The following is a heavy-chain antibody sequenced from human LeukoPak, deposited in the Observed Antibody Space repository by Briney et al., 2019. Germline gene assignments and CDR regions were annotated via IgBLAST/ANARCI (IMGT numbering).Heavy chain of an antibody. Sequence: PGVSLRLSCAASGFTFSSYAMTWVRPAPGKGLVWVSRIKTDGSSTSYADSVKGRFTISRDNAKNTLYLQMNSLRAEDTAVYYCARAYYCGSGSYYHDYWGQGTLVTVSS. D-gene: IGHD3-10*01. V-gene: IGHV3-74*01. J-gene: IGHJ4*02. CDR2: IKTDGSST. CDR1: GFTFSSYA. CDR3: ARAYYCGSGSYYHDY.